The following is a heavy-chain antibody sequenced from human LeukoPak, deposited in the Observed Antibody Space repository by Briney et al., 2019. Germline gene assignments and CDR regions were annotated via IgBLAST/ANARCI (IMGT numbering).Heavy chain of an antibody. CDR2: IHTGGST. D-gene: IGHD6-19*01. Sequence: GGSLRLSCAASGFTVRSNYMSWVRQAPGKGLEWVSIIHTGGSTYYAGSVKGRFTISRDNSKNTLYLQMNSLRAEDTAVYFCARGGPIAVAGYYFDYWGQGTLVTVSS. CDR3: ARGGPIAVAGYYFDY. CDR1: GFTVRSNY. V-gene: IGHV3-53*01. J-gene: IGHJ4*02.